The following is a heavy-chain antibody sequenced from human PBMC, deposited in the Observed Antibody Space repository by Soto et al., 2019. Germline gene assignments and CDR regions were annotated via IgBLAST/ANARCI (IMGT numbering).Heavy chain of an antibody. V-gene: IGHV3-33*08. CDR3: AREIGYSSTWPAY. CDR2: IGFDGKNE. J-gene: IGHJ4*02. D-gene: IGHD6-13*01. Sequence: GGSLRLSCTASGFTFKNFAMNWVRQAPGKGLEWVAVIGFDGKNENYGDSVKGRFTVSRDNSRNTLYLQMNSLRVEDTAVYFCAREIGYSSTWPAYWGQGTLVTVSS. CDR1: GFTFKNFA.